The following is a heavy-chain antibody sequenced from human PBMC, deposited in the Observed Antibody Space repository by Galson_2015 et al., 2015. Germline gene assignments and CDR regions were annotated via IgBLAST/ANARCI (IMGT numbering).Heavy chain of an antibody. CDR1: GFTFSSYA. J-gene: IGHJ4*02. Sequence: LRLSCAASGFTFSSYAMTWVRQSPGKGLEWVSLIRGSGGNTYYADSVKGRFTISRDNSKNTLYLQMNSLRVEDTAVNYCARPDYGDYPFDYWGQGTLVTVSS. CDR3: ARPDYGDYPFDY. D-gene: IGHD4-17*01. CDR2: IRGSGGNT. V-gene: IGHV3-23*01.